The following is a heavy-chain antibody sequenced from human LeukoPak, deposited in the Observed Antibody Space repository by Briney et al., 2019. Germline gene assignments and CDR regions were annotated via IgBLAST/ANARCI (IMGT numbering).Heavy chain of an antibody. V-gene: IGHV1-18*01. CDR1: GYTFTSYG. D-gene: IGHD6-13*01. J-gene: IGHJ5*02. CDR3: ARSHSSSSFHWFDP. CDR2: ISAYNGNT. Sequence: ASVKVSCKASGYTFTSYGISWVRQAPGQGLEWMGWISAYNGNTNYAQKLQGRVTMTTDTSTSTAYIELRSLRSDDTAVYYCARSHSSSSFHWFDPWGQGTLVTVSS.